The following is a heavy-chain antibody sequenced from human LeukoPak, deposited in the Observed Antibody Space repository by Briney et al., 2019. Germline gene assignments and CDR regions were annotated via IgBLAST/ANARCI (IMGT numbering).Heavy chain of an antibody. Sequence: QPGGSLRLSCAASGFTFSSYWMSWVRQAPGKGLEWVANIKEDGSEKYYVDSVKGRFTISRDNAKKSLYLQINNLRAEDTAVHYCARDPYGDNWFDPWGQGTLVTVSS. V-gene: IGHV3-7*01. J-gene: IGHJ5*02. CDR1: GFTFSSYW. D-gene: IGHD4-17*01. CDR3: ARDPYGDNWFDP. CDR2: IKEDGSEK.